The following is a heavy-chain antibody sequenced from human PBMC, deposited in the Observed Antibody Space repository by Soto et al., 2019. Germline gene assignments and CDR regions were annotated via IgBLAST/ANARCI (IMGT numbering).Heavy chain of an antibody. CDR2: ISGSGGTT. V-gene: IGHV3-23*01. CDR1: GFTFSSYG. CDR3: AKDIRYGSP. D-gene: IGHD4-17*01. J-gene: IGHJ5*02. Sequence: PVGSLRLSFAASGFTFSSYGMSLVRQAPGKGLEWVSTISGSGGTTYYADSVKGRFTISRDNSKNTLYLQMNSLRAEDTAVYYCAKDIRYGSPWGQGTLVTVSS.